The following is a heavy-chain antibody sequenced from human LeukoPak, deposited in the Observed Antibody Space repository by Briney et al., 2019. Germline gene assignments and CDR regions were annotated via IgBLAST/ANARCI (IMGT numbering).Heavy chain of an antibody. CDR3: AKAYCSSTSCYYVFDY. Sequence: PGASLRLSCAASGFTFSSYAMSWVRQAPGKGLEWVSTISGSGGSTYYADSVKGRFTISRDNSKNTLHLQMNSLRAEDTAVYYCAKAYCSSTSCYYVFDYWGQGTLVTVSS. CDR1: GFTFSSYA. D-gene: IGHD2-2*01. J-gene: IGHJ4*02. CDR2: ISGSGGST. V-gene: IGHV3-23*01.